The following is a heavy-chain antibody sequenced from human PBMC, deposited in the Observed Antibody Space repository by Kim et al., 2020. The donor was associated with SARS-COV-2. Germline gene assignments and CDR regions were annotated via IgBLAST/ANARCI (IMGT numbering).Heavy chain of an antibody. CDR2: INTNTGNP. J-gene: IGHJ5*02. CDR3: ARDIMAPLGCSGGSCYFFRTLAFDP. V-gene: IGHV7-4-1*02. CDR1: GYTFTSYA. D-gene: IGHD2-15*01. Sequence: ASVKVSCKASGYTFTSYAMNWVRQAPGQGLEWMGWINTNTGNPTYAQGFTGRFVFSLDTSVSTAYLQISSLKAEDTAVYYCARDIMAPLGCSGGSCYFFRTLAFDPWGQGTLVTVSS.